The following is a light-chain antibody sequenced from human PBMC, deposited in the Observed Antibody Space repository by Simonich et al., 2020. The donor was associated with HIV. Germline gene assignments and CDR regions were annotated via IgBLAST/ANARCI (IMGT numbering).Light chain of an antibody. Sequence: QSALTQPLSVSGSPGQSVTISCTGTSSEVGGYYYVSWYRQQPGKAPKLIISDGTTRPSGVPTRFSGSKSGNTVSLTISGLQAEDEADYYCCSYADTYTWLFGGGTKLTVL. J-gene: IGLJ2*01. CDR3: CSYADTYTWL. CDR1: SSEVGGYYY. CDR2: DGT. V-gene: IGLV2-11*01.